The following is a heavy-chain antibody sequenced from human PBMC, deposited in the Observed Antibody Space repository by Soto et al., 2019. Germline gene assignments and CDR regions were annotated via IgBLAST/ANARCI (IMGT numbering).Heavy chain of an antibody. J-gene: IGHJ4*02. CDR1: GFTVSDYA. CDR2: IWYDGSNK. V-gene: IGHV3-33*08. CDR3: ARTQSEHITIFGVVIPGPFDY. D-gene: IGHD3-3*01. Sequence: GGSLRLSCAASGFTVSDYAMSWVRQAPGKGLEWVAVIWYDGSNKYYADSVKGRFTISRDNSKNTLYLQMNSLRAEDTAVYYCARTQSEHITIFGVVIPGPFDYWGQGTLVTVSS.